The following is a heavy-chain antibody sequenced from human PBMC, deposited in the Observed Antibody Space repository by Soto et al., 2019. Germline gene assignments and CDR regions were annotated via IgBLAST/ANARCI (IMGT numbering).Heavy chain of an antibody. V-gene: IGHV4-61*01. CDR3: ARYRGLDTIFGNENWFDP. J-gene: IGHJ5*02. CDR1: GGSVSSGSYY. D-gene: IGHD3-3*01. CDR2: IYYSGST. Sequence: SETLSLTCTVSGGSVSSGSYYWSWIRQPPGKGLEWIGYIYYSGSTNYNPSLKSRVTISVDTSKNQFSLKLSSVTAADTAVYYCARYRGLDTIFGNENWFDPWGQGTLVTVSS.